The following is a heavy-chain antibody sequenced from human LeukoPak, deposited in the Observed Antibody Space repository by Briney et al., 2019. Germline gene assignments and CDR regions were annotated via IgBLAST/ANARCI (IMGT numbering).Heavy chain of an antibody. CDR1: GYSFTSYW. Sequence: GESLKISCKGSGYSFTSYWIGWVRQMPGKGLEWMGIIYPGDSDTRYSPSFQGQVTISADKSISTAYLQWSSLKASDTAMYYCARWARLPLRGDAFDIWGQGTMVTVSS. CDR3: ARWARLPLRGDAFDI. CDR2: IYPGDSDT. J-gene: IGHJ3*02. V-gene: IGHV5-51*01. D-gene: IGHD6-25*01.